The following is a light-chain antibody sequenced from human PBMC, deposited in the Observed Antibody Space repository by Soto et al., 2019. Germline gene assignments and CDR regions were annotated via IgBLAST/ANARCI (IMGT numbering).Light chain of an antibody. CDR2: KAS. CDR1: QSISSW. J-gene: IGKJ1*01. Sequence: DIQMTQSPSTLSASVGDGVTITCRASQSISSWLAWYQQKPGKAPKLLIYKASSLESGVPSRFSGSGSGTEFTLTISSLQPDDFATYYCQQYNNCPWTFGQGTKVEIK. V-gene: IGKV1-5*03. CDR3: QQYNNCPWT.